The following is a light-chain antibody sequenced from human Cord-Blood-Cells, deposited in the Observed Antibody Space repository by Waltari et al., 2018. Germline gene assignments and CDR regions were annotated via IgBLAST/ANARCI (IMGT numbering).Light chain of an antibody. CDR2: DAS. V-gene: IGKV1-5*01. Sequence: IQMAPSPSTLSASVGGKGNITCRASQSISSWLAWYQQKQGKAPKLLIYDASSLDSGVPSRFSGSGSGTEFTLTISSLQPDDFATYHCQQYNSYYTFGQGTKLEIK. CDR3: QQYNSYYT. CDR1: QSISSW. J-gene: IGKJ2*01.